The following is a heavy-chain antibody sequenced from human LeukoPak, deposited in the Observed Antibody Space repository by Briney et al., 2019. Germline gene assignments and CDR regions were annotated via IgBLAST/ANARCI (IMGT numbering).Heavy chain of an antibody. CDR2: INPNSGGT. Sequence: ASVKVSCKASGYTFTNHYLHWVRQAPGQGLEWMGWINPNSGGTNYAQKFQGWVTMTRDTSISTAYMELSRLRSDDTAVYYCARDGYNSGSSWYFDLWGRGTLVTVSS. J-gene: IGHJ2*01. V-gene: IGHV1-2*04. CDR1: GYTFTNHY. D-gene: IGHD5-24*01. CDR3: ARDGYNSGSSWYFDL.